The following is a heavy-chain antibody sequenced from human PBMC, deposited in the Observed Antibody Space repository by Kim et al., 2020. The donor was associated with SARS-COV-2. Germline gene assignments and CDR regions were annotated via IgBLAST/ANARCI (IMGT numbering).Heavy chain of an antibody. J-gene: IGHJ1*01. CDR3: AREQIPAAMT. Sequence: SETLSLTCAVYGGSFSGYYWSWIRQPPGKGLEWIGEINHSGSTHYNPSLKRRVTISVDTSKNQFSLKLSSVTAADTAVYYCAREQIPAAMTWGQGTLVTVSS. CDR1: GGSFSGYY. CDR2: INHSGST. D-gene: IGHD2-2*01. V-gene: IGHV4-34*01.